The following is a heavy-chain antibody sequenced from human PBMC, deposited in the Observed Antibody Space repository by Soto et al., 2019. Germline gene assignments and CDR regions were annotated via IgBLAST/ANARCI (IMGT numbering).Heavy chain of an antibody. CDR3: AKDWALYYYDSSGYMGPGWYFDL. J-gene: IGHJ2*01. D-gene: IGHD3-22*01. Sequence: EVQLLESGGGLVQPGGSLRLSCAASGFTFSSYAMSWVRQAPGKGLEWVSAISGSGGSTYYADSVKGRFTISGDNSKNTLYLQMNSLRAEDTAVYYCAKDWALYYYDSSGYMGPGWYFDLWGRGTLVTLSS. CDR1: GFTFSSYA. CDR2: ISGSGGST. V-gene: IGHV3-23*01.